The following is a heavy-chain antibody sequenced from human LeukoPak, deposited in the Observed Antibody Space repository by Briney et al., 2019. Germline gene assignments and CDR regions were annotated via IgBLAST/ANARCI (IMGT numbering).Heavy chain of an antibody. J-gene: IGHJ4*02. V-gene: IGHV3-21*01. CDR1: GFTFGTYT. Sequence: GGSLRLSCAASGFTFGTYTLNWVRQAPGKGLEWVSSISSLSNYIYYADSVKGRFTISRDNAKNSLYLQMNSLRAEDTALYYCARGGENSGFDYWGQGTLVIVSS. D-gene: IGHD6-19*01. CDR3: ARGGENSGFDY. CDR2: ISSLSNYI.